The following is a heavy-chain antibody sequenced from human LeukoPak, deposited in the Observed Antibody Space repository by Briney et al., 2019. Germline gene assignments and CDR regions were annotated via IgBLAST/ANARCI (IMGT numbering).Heavy chain of an antibody. D-gene: IGHD6-13*01. CDR2: IYTSGST. CDR3: ARGSSSIYFDY. CDR1: GGSISSYY. V-gene: IGHV4-4*07. J-gene: IGHJ4*02. Sequence: SETLSLTCTVSGGSISSYYWSWIRQPAGKGLGWIGRIYTSGSTNYNPSLKSRVTISVDKSKNQFSLKLSSVTAADTAVYYCARGSSSIYFDYWGQGTLVTVSS.